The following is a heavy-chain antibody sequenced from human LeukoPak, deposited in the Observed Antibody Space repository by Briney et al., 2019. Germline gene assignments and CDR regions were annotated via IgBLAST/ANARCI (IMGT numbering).Heavy chain of an antibody. CDR1: GYTFTTHD. CDR2: MSPNSGDT. Sequence: GASVKVSCKASGYTFTTHDINWVRQATGQGLEWLGWMSPNSGDTGYAQKFQGRVTMTSGSSISTAYMELSSLRSEDTAIYYCVRTPPNWGFDYWGQGTLVTVSS. J-gene: IGHJ4*02. CDR3: VRTPPNWGFDY. D-gene: IGHD7-27*01. V-gene: IGHV1-8*01.